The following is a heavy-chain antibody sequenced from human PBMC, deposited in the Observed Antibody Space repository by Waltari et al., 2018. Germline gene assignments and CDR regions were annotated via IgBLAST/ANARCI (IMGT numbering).Heavy chain of an antibody. Sequence: EVQLVESGGGLIQPGGSLRLSCAASGFTVSSNYMSWVRQAPGKGLEWVSVIYSGGSTYYADSVKGRFTISRDNSKNTLYLQMNSLRAEDTAVYYCARFGNSGLNDAFDIWGQGTMVTVSS. D-gene: IGHD6-19*01. CDR1: GFTVSSNY. CDR2: IYSGGST. V-gene: IGHV3-53*01. J-gene: IGHJ3*02. CDR3: ARFGNSGLNDAFDI.